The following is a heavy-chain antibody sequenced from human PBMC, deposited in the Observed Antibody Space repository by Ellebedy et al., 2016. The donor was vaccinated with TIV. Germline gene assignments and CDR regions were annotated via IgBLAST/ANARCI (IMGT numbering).Heavy chain of an antibody. V-gene: IGHV4-59*01. Sequence: SETLSLXXTVSGGSINGYYWSWIRQPPGKGLEYIAYINYSGDTNYNPSLKSRVTISVDTSKNQLSLKVPYVTAADTAIYCARGPAETSRGTWFDPWGQGTLVTVSS. D-gene: IGHD3-16*01. CDR2: INYSGDT. CDR1: GGSINGYY. CDR3: ARGPAETSRGTWFDP. J-gene: IGHJ5*02.